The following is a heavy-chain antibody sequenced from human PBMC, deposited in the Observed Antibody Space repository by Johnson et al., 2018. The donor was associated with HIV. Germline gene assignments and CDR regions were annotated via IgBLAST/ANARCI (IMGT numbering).Heavy chain of an antibody. Sequence: QLVESGGGLVQPGGSLRLSCAASGFSVSSNYVRWVRQAPGKGLEWVSVIYSGGSTYYADSVKGRFTISRDNSKNTLYLQMNSLRAEDTAVYYCASSETYPPVAGAFDIWGQGTMVTVSS. CDR3: ASSETYPPVAGAFDI. J-gene: IGHJ3*02. D-gene: IGHD2-2*01. V-gene: IGHV3-66*01. CDR1: GFSVSSNY. CDR2: IYSGGST.